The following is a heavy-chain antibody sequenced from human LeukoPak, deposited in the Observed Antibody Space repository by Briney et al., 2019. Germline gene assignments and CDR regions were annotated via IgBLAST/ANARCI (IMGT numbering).Heavy chain of an antibody. CDR1: GFTFSSYA. CDR3: AKDPLSSGYYSD. Sequence: PGGSLRLSCAASGFTFSSYAMSWVRHAPGKGLEWVSAISGSGGSTYYADSVKGRFTISRDNSKNTLYLQMNSLRAEDTAVYYCAKDPLSSGYYSDWGQGTLVTVSS. J-gene: IGHJ4*02. D-gene: IGHD3-22*01. V-gene: IGHV3-23*01. CDR2: ISGSGGST.